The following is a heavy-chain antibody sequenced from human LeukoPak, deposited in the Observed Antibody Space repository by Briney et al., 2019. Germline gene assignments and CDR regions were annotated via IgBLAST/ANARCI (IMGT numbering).Heavy chain of an antibody. J-gene: IGHJ6*04. V-gene: IGHV1-69*13. Sequence: ASVKVSCKASGGTFSSYAISWVRQAPGQGLEWMGGITPIFGTANYAQKFQGRVTITADESTSTAYMELSSLRSEDTAVYYCARDLGDIVVVPATDYYYYGMDVWGKGTTVTVSS. CDR1: GGTFSSYA. CDR3: ARDLGDIVVVPATDYYYYGMDV. D-gene: IGHD2-2*01. CDR2: ITPIFGTA.